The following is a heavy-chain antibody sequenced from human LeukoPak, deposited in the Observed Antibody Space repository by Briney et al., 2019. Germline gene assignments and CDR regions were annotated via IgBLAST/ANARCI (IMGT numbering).Heavy chain of an antibody. V-gene: IGHV3-15*01. CDR2: IKSKTDGWTT. D-gene: IGHD5-18*01. Sequence: GGSLRLSCAASGFTFSNAWMSWVRQAPGKGLEWVGRIKSKTDGWTTDYAAPVKGRFTISRDDSKNTLYLQMNSLKTEDTAVYYCTTGDTAMAIFDYWGQGTLVTVSS. J-gene: IGHJ4*02. CDR1: GFTFSNAW. CDR3: TTGDTAMAIFDY.